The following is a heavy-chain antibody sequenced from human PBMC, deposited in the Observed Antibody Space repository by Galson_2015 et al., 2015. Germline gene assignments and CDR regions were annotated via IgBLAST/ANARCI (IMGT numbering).Heavy chain of an antibody. CDR1: GFTFSSYP. D-gene: IGHD5-18*01. CDR3: AKDYGGTAMGKYYFDY. CDR2: ISASGGST. V-gene: IGHV3-23*01. Sequence: SLRLSCAASGFTFSSYPMGWVRQAPGKGLEWVSGISASGGSTYYADSVKGRFTISRDSSKNTLYLQMNSLRPEDTAVHYCAKDYGGTAMGKYYFDYWGQGTLVSVSS. J-gene: IGHJ4*02.